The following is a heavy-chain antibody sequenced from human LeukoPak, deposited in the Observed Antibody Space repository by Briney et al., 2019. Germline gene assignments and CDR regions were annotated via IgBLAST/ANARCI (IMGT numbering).Heavy chain of an antibody. CDR2: IYYSGST. J-gene: IGHJ3*02. CDR1: GGSISSYY. V-gene: IGHV4-59*12. D-gene: IGHD3-22*01. CDR3: ARAEKRITMIVVVTIPDAFDI. Sequence: SETLSLTCTVSGGSISSYYWSWIRQPPGKGLEWIGYIYYSGSTNYNPSLKSRVTISVDTSKNQFSLKLSSVTAADTAVYYCARAEKRITMIVVVTIPDAFDIWGQGTMVTVSS.